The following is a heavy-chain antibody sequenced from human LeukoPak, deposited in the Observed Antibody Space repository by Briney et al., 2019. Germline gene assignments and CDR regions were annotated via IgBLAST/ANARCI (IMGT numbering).Heavy chain of an antibody. J-gene: IGHJ3*02. V-gene: IGHV4-39*01. CDR2: IYYSGST. D-gene: IGHD3-3*01. CDR1: GGSISSSSYY. CDR3: ARLPDFWSGYWSYPI. Sequence: PSETLSLTCTVSGGSISSSSYYWGWIRQPPGKGLEWTGSIYYSGSTYYNPSLKSRVTISVDTSKNQFSLKLSSVTAADTAVYYCARLPDFWSGYWSYPIWGQGTMVTVSS.